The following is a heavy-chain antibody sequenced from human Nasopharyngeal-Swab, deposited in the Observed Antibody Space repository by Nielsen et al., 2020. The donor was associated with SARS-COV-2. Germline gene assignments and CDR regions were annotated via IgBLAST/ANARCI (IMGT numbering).Heavy chain of an antibody. J-gene: IGHJ3*02. CDR3: ARTFLTRAATNAFDI. Sequence: SETLSLTCTVSGGSISSYYWSWIRQPAGKGLEWIGRIYTSGSTNYNPSLKSRVTMSVDTSKNQFSLKLSSVTAADTAVYYCARTFLTRAATNAFDIWGQGTMVTVSS. D-gene: IGHD2-15*01. CDR2: IYTSGST. V-gene: IGHV4-4*07. CDR1: GGSISSYY.